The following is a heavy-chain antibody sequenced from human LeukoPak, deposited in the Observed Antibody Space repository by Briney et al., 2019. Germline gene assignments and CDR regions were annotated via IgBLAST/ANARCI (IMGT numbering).Heavy chain of an antibody. CDR2: ISAFNGHT. CDR1: GYTFTNSS. J-gene: IGHJ6*03. V-gene: IGHV1-18*01. D-gene: IGHD2-2*01. CDR3: ARAGDIVVVPADYYYYMDV. Sequence: ASVKVSCKASGYTFTNSSFNWVRQAPGQGLEWMGWISAFNGHTNYAQKFQGRVTMTTDTSTTTAYMELRSLRSDDTAVYYCARAGDIVVVPADYYYYMDVWGKGTTVTVSS.